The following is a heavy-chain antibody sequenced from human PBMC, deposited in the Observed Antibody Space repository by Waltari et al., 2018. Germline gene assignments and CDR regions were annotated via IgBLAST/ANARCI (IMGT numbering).Heavy chain of an antibody. J-gene: IGHJ5*02. Sequence: QVQLVQSGAEVKKPGASVKVSCKASGDTFSGYYMHWVRQAPGQGLEWMGWINPNSGDTNYGQKFQGRVSMTGDTATTTIYLAMIRLRSDDTAVYYCARGREIGWFDPWGQGTLVTVSS. V-gene: IGHV1-2*02. CDR1: GDTFSGYY. D-gene: IGHD3-10*01. CDR2: INPNSGDT. CDR3: ARGREIGWFDP.